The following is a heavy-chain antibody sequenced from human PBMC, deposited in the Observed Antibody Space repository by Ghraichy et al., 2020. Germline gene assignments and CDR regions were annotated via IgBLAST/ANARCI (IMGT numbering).Heavy chain of an antibody. D-gene: IGHD2-2*01. V-gene: IGHV1-18*01. CDR3: ARDGTPSQYCSSTSCYGIDY. J-gene: IGHJ4*02. CDR1: GYTFTSYG. Sequence: ASVKVSCKASGYTFTSYGISWVRQAPGQGLEWMGWISAYNGNTNYAQKLQGRVTMTTDTSTSTAYMELRSLRSDDTAVYYCARDGTPSQYCSSTSCYGIDYWGQGTLVTVSS. CDR2: ISAYNGNT.